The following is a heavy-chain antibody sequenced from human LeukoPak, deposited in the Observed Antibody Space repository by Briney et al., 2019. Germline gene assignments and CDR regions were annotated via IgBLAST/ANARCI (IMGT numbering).Heavy chain of an antibody. Sequence: SGTLSLTCAVSGGSISSSTWWSWVRQPPGKGLEWIGEIFHNGNTKYNPSLNNRVTISVDKSKNHFSLNLTSVTAADTATYYCARSTPMGFSSSWPDTFDMWGQGTTVTVSS. D-gene: IGHD6-13*01. CDR2: IFHNGNT. CDR1: GGSISSSTW. V-gene: IGHV4-4*02. CDR3: ARSTPMGFSSSWPDTFDM. J-gene: IGHJ3*02.